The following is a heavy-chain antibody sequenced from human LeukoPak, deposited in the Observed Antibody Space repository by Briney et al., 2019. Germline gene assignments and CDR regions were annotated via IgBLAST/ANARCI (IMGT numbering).Heavy chain of an antibody. V-gene: IGHV1-24*01. J-gene: IGHJ5*02. CDR1: GYTLTELS. D-gene: IGHD2-15*01. CDR3: VKPAHARGGPWFDP. CDR2: FDPEDGET. Sequence: ASVKVSCKVSGYTLTELSMHWVRQAPGKGLEWMGGFDPEDGETIYAQKFQGRVTMTEDTSTDTAYMELSSLRSEDTAVYYCVKPAHARGGPWFDPWGQGTLVTVSS.